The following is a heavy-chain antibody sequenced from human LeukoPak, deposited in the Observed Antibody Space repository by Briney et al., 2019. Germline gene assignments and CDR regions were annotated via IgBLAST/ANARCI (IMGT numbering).Heavy chain of an antibody. CDR1: GFTFSSYA. CDR2: ISGSGGST. CDR3: AKAQYSSSRGPIDY. V-gene: IGHV3-23*01. Sequence: QPGGSLRLSCAASGFTFSSYAMSWVRQAPGKGLEWVSAISGSGGSTYYADSVKGRFTISRDNSKNTLYLQMNSLRAEDTAVYYCAKAQYSSSRGPIDYWGQGTLVTVSS. D-gene: IGHD6-13*01. J-gene: IGHJ4*02.